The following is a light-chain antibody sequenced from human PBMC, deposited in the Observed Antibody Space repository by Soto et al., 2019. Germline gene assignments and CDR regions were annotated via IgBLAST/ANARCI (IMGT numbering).Light chain of an antibody. CDR3: LLSYSGAWV. J-gene: IGLJ3*02. Sequence: QAVVTQEPSVTVSPGGTVTLTCGSSTGAVTSGHYPYWFQQKPGQAPRTLIYDTNNKHSWTPARFSGSLLGGEAALTLSGAQPEDEAEYYCLLSYSGAWVFGGGTKLTVL. CDR1: TGAVTSGHY. V-gene: IGLV7-46*01. CDR2: DTN.